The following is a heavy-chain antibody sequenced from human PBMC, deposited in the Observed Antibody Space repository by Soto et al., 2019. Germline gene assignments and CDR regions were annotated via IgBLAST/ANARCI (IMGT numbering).Heavy chain of an antibody. V-gene: IGHV4-31*03. CDR2: SYYSGST. J-gene: IGHJ4*02. CDR1: GGSISSGGCY. Sequence: QVQLQESGPGLVKPSQTLSLTCTVSGGSISSGGCYWSWIRQHPGKGLEWIGYSYYSGSTYYNPSLKSRVTRPVDASKNQSSLKLSYMTAADTAGYYSAGHVAVAGTNYWGQGTPVTVSS. CDR3: AGHVAVAGTNY. D-gene: IGHD6-19*01.